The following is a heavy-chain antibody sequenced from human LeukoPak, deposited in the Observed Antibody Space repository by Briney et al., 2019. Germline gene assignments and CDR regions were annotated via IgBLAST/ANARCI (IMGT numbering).Heavy chain of an antibody. V-gene: IGHV3-64*01. CDR1: GFTFSSYA. D-gene: IGHD3-10*01. CDR3: AKEEGKTYYYGSGSHFVY. J-gene: IGHJ4*02. CDR2: ISSNGGST. Sequence: GGSLRLSRAASGFTFSSYAMHWVRQAPGKGLEYVSAISSNGGSTYYANSVKGRFTISRDNSKNTLYLQMGSLRAEDMAVYYCAKEEGKTYYYGSGSHFVYWGQGTLVIVSS.